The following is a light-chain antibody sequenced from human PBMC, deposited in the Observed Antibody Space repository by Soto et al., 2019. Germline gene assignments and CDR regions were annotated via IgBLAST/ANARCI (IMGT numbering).Light chain of an antibody. CDR1: SSDVGKYNL. V-gene: IGLV2-23*01. CDR3: CSYAGGTSVV. Sequence: QSAPTQPASVSGSPGQSITISCTGTSSDVGKYNLVSWYQQHPGKAPKLMIYEDVERPSGISNRFSGSKSGNTASLTISGLRTEDEADYYCCSYAGGTSVVFGGGTKLTVL. J-gene: IGLJ2*01. CDR2: EDV.